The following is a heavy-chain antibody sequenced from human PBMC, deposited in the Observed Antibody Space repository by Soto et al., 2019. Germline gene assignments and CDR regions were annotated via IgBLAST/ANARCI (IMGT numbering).Heavy chain of an antibody. CDR2: IGGSSDTI. D-gene: IGHD6-13*01. CDR1: GFTLSSYH. V-gene: IGHV3-48*02. CDR3: ARDHGGSTWFVGIYYYFGVDV. Sequence: EVQLVESGGGWVQPGGSLRLSCAASGFTLSSYHMNWFRQAPGKGLVWVSYIGGSSDTIYYADSVKGRFTISRDNAKNSLYLQMDSLRDEDTAVYYCARDHGGSTWFVGIYYYFGVDVWGQGTTVTVSS. J-gene: IGHJ6*02.